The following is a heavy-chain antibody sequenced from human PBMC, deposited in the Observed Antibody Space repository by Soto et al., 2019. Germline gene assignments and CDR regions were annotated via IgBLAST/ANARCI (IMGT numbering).Heavy chain of an antibody. Sequence: GGSLRLSCAASGFTFSNAWMSWVRQAPGKGLEWVGRIKSKTDGGTTDYAAPVKGRFTISRDDSKNTLYLQMNSLKTEDTAVYYCTTDPIPIFGVVRTHWGQGTLVTVSS. D-gene: IGHD3-3*01. CDR2: IKSKTDGGTT. J-gene: IGHJ4*02. V-gene: IGHV3-15*01. CDR1: GFTFSNAW. CDR3: TTDPIPIFGVVRTH.